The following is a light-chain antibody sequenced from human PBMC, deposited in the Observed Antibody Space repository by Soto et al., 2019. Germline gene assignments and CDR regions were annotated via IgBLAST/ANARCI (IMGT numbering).Light chain of an antibody. CDR2: GAS. J-gene: IGKJ1*01. V-gene: IGKV3-15*01. CDR3: QQYFKSPWT. CDR1: QSVSSN. Sequence: EIVMTQSPATLSVSPGERATLSCRASQSVSSNLAWYQQKPGQAPRLLIYGASTRATGIPARFSGSGSGTDFALTISRLEPEDFAVYYCQQYFKSPWTFGQGTKVDIK.